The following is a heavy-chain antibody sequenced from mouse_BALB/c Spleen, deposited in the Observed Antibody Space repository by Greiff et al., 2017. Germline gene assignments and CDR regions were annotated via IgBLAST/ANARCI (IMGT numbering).Heavy chain of an antibody. D-gene: IGHD3-1*01. Sequence: EVKLVESGAELVKPGASVKLSCTASGFNIKDTYMHWVKQRPEQGLEWIGRIDPANGNTKYDPKFQGKATITADTSSNTAYLQLSSLTSEDTAVYYCARGPSSGTRGAMDYWGQGTSVTVSS. J-gene: IGHJ4*01. CDR2: IDPANGNT. V-gene: IGHV14-3*02. CDR3: ARGPSSGTRGAMDY. CDR1: GFNIKDTY.